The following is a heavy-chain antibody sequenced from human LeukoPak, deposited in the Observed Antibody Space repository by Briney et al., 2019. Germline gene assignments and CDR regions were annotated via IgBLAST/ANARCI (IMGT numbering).Heavy chain of an antibody. J-gene: IGHJ6*02. CDR3: ALARSEYHYGMDV. V-gene: IGHV6-1*01. Sequence: SQTLSLTCAISGDSVPSISVAWNWIRQSPSRGLEWLGRTYYRSKWYNEYAVSVKGRININPDPSKNQFSLQLNSVTPEDTAVYYCALARSEYHYGMDVWGQGATVTVYS. CDR1: GDSVPSISVA. CDR2: TYYRSKWYN.